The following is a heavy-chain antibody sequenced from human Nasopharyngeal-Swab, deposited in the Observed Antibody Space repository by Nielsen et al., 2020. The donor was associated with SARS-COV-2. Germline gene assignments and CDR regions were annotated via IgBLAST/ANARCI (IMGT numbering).Heavy chain of an antibody. D-gene: IGHD3-22*01. J-gene: IGHJ3*02. CDR2: IYYSGST. Sequence: SETLSLTCTVSGGSISSYYWSWIRQPPGKGLEWIGYIYYSGSTNYNPSLKSRVTISVDTSKNQFSLKLSSVTAADMAVYYCARVPRVSMIVVGPGAFDMWGQGTMVTVSS. CDR1: GGSISSYY. CDR3: ARVPRVSMIVVGPGAFDM. V-gene: IGHV4-59*08.